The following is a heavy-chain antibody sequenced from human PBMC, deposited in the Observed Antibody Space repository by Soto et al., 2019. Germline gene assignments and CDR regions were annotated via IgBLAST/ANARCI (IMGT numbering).Heavy chain of an antibody. Sequence: GYLRLSCAASGFTFSSYWMHWVRQTPEKGLVWVSHIDSDGSSTTYADSVKGRFTISRDNAKNTLYLQMNSLRADDTAVYYCVRDDFGLVIDYWGLGTLVTVSS. V-gene: IGHV3-74*01. J-gene: IGHJ4*02. CDR1: GFTFSSYW. CDR3: VRDDFGLVIDY. D-gene: IGHD6-13*01. CDR2: IDSDGSST.